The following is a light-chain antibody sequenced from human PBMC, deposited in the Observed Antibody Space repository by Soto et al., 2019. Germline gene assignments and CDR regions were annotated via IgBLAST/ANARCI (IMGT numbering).Light chain of an antibody. Sequence: ETVLTQSPGTLSLSPGERATLSCRASQSIRSNYLAWYRQTPGQAPRLLIYGASNSATGIPDRFSGSGSGTDFTLIISRLEPEDFALYYCQQYGSSPCTFGQGTKVEIK. CDR1: QSIRSNY. CDR3: QQYGSSPCT. J-gene: IGKJ2*02. CDR2: GAS. V-gene: IGKV3-20*01.